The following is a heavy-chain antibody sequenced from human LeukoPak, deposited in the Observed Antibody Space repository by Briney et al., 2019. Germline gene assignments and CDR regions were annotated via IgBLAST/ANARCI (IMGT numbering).Heavy chain of an antibody. D-gene: IGHD6-6*01. CDR3: ARDSLTYSSSSGFDY. CDR1: GFTFSSYA. J-gene: IGHJ4*02. V-gene: IGHV3-64*01. Sequence: GGSLRLSCAASGFTFSSYAMHWVRQAPGKGLEYVSAISSNGGSTYYANSVKGRFTISRDNSKNTLYLRMGSLRAEDMAVYYCARDSLTYSSSSGFDYWGQGTLVTVSS. CDR2: ISSNGGST.